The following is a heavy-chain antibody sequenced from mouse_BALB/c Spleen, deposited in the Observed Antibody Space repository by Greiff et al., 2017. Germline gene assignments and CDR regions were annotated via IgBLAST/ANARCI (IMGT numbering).Heavy chain of an antibody. CDR1: GYTFTSYW. J-gene: IGHJ4*01. CDR2: IYPGNSDT. D-gene: IGHD1-1*01. V-gene: IGHV1-5*01. Sequence: VQLQQSGPVLARPGASVKMSCKASGYTFTSYWMHWVKQRPGQGLEWIGAIYPGNSDTSYNQKFKGKAKLTAVTSTSTAYMELSSLTNEDSAVYYCTRWPHYYGSSYDYYAMDDWGQGTSVTVSS. CDR3: TRWPHYYGSSYDYYAMDD.